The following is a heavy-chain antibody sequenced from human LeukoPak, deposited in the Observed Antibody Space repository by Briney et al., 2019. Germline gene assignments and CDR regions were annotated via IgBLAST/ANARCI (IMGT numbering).Heavy chain of an antibody. CDR1: GFTFSSYA. Sequence: RPGGSLRLSCAASGFTFSSYAMSWVRQAPGKGLEWVSAISGSGGSTYYADSVKGRFTISRDNSKNTLYLQMNSLRAEDTAVYYCAKDRYYDSSGYGYWGQGTQVTVSS. V-gene: IGHV3-23*01. D-gene: IGHD3-22*01. CDR3: AKDRYYDSSGYGY. J-gene: IGHJ4*02. CDR2: ISGSGGST.